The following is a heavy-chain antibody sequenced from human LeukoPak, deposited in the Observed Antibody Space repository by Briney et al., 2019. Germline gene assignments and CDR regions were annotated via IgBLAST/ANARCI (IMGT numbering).Heavy chain of an antibody. CDR3: ARSTVTVAAAGIDY. J-gene: IGHJ4*02. CDR1: GFTFSNYR. D-gene: IGHD6-13*01. Sequence: PGGSLRLSCAASGFTFSNYRMHWVRQAPGKGLEWVSAISGSGDRTYYADPVRGRFTISRDGSRNTLFLQMNSLRVEDTAVYYCARSTVTVAAAGIDYWGQGTLVTVSS. CDR2: ISGSGDRT. V-gene: IGHV3-23*01.